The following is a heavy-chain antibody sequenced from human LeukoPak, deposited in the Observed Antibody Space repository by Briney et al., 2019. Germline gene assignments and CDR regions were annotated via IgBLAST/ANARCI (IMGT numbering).Heavy chain of an antibody. J-gene: IGHJ4*02. CDR3: ARGPPGSSSSDY. D-gene: IGHD6-13*01. CDR1: GYTFSSYD. Sequence: ASVKVSCKASGYTFSSYDINWVRQATGQGLEWVGWMNPNSGDTGYAKKFQDRVTMTRNTSINTAYMELSSLRSEDTGVYYCARGPPGSSSSDYWGQGTLVTVS. V-gene: IGHV1-8*01. CDR2: MNPNSGDT.